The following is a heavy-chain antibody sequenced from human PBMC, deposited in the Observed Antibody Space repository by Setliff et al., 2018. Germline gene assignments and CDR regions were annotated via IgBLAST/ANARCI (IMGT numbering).Heavy chain of an antibody. Sequence: LSLTCTVSGYSISSGYYWGWIRQPPGKGLEWIGCIYYSGSTYYNPSLKSRVTISLDTSKNQFSLKLTSVTAADTAVYYCASGLNWLSSTEFDYWGQGTQVTVSS. V-gene: IGHV4-38-2*02. CDR1: GYSISSGYY. CDR3: ASGLNWLSSTEFDY. CDR2: IYYSGST. J-gene: IGHJ4*02. D-gene: IGHD1-20*01.